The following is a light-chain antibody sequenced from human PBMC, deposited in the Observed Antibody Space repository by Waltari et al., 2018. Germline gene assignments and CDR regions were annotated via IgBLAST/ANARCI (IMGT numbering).Light chain of an antibody. Sequence: EIVLTQSPGTLSLSPGESATLSCRTSQSVTRALAWYQQKTVQAPRLLIYGASNKATGIPDRFSGSGSGTDFSLTISSLEPEDFAVYYCQHYLRLPVTFGQGTKVEVK. CDR3: QHYLRLPVT. V-gene: IGKV3-20*01. CDR2: GAS. J-gene: IGKJ1*01. CDR1: QSVTRA.